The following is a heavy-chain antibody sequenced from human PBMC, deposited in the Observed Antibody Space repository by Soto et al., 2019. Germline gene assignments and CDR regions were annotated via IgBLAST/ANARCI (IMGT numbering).Heavy chain of an antibody. CDR2: INPKSGGT. J-gene: IGHJ6*02. Sequence: ASVKVSCKASGYSFTDYHIHWVRQAPGQGLEWLGRINPKSGGTSTAQKFQGWVTMTTDTSISTASMELTRLTSDDTAIYYCARRGGYCSSTSCYRDYYYYGMDVWGQGTTVTVSS. CDR3: ARRGGYCSSTSCYRDYYYYGMDV. CDR1: GYSFTDYH. V-gene: IGHV1-2*04. D-gene: IGHD2-2*01.